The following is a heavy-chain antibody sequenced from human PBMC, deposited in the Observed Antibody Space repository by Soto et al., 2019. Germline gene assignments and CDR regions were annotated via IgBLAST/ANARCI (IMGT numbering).Heavy chain of an antibody. CDR1: GFSLSTSGVG. V-gene: IGHV2-5*02. D-gene: IGHD6-19*01. CDR2: IYWDDDK. J-gene: IGHJ5*02. Sequence: QITLKESGPTLVKPTQTLTLTCTFSGFSLSTSGVGVGWIRQPPGKALERLALIYWDDDKSYSPSLKSRLTLPKDTTKNQVVLKMTYMYPVETVTYYFAHSRNCSGWSGGSWFDRWGQVTLVTVSS. CDR3: AHSRNCSGWSGGSWFDR.